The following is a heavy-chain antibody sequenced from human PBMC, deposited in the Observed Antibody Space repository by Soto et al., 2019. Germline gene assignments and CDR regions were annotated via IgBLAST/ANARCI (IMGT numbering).Heavy chain of an antibody. CDR2: ISSSGSTI. V-gene: IGHV3-11*01. D-gene: IGHD5-12*01. J-gene: IGHJ4*02. CDR3: ARSEEEVATTFDY. CDR1: GFTFSDYY. Sequence: GGSLRLSCAASGFTFSDYYMSWIRQAPGKGLEWVSYISSSGSTIYYADSVKGRFTISRDNAKNSLYLQMNSLRAEDTAVYYCARSEEEVATTFDYWGQGTLVTVSS.